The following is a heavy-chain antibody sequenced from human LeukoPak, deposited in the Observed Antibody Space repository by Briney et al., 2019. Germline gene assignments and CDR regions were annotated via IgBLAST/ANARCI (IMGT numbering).Heavy chain of an antibody. Sequence: GGSLRLSCAASGLTVSSKYMSWVRQAPGKGLEWVSVMYNNGNTHYADSVKGRSTISRDNVKNMLYLQMNSLRPEDTAVYYCARVGGDRVAYWGQGTLVTVSS. CDR3: ARVGGDRVAY. J-gene: IGHJ4*02. V-gene: IGHV3-53*01. CDR2: MYNNGNT. CDR1: GLTVSSKY. D-gene: IGHD4-17*01.